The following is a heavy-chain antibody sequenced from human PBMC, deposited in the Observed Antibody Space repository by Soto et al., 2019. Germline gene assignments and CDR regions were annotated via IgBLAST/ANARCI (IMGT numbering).Heavy chain of an antibody. CDR2: IYYSGST. CDR1: GGSISSYY. Sequence: PSETLSLTCTVSGGSISSYYWSWIRQPPGKGLEWIGYIYYSGSTNYNPSLKSRVTISVDTSKNQFSLKLSSVTAADTAVYYCARGARAAAAHYWGQGTLVTVS. V-gene: IGHV4-59*01. D-gene: IGHD6-13*01. J-gene: IGHJ4*02. CDR3: ARGARAAAAHY.